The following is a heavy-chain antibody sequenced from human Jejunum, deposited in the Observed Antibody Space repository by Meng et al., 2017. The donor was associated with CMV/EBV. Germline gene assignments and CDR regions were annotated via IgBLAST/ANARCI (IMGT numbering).Heavy chain of an antibody. D-gene: IGHD6-19*01. J-gene: IGHJ4*02. Sequence: EAAPGLLNPPQTSSRTCTVSGGFVSSGGYYWTWIRQHAGKGLGWFGHIYYSGSTFYNPSLKRRVIISIGTSKNQFSLNLRSVTAADTAVYYCARVSSGWDYFDYWGQGTLVTVSS. V-gene: IGHV4-31*03. CDR3: ARVSSGWDYFDY. CDR2: IYYSGST. CDR1: GGFVSSGGYY.